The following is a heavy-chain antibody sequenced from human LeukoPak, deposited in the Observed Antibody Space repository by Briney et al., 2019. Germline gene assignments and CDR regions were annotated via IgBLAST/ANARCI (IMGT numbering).Heavy chain of an antibody. D-gene: IGHD1-26*01. V-gene: IGHV1-2*02. CDR2: INPSSGGT. CDR3: ARGPILWFDP. Sequence: GASVKVSCKASGYTLTGYYMHWVQRAPGQGLEWMGWINPSSGGTNYAQKFQGRVTMTRDTSISTAYMELSRLRSDDTAVYYCARGPILWFDPWGQGTLVTVSS. J-gene: IGHJ5*02. CDR1: GYTLTGYY.